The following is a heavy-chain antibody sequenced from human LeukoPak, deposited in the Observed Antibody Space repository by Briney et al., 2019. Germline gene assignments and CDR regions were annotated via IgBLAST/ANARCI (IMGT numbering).Heavy chain of an antibody. V-gene: IGHV4-4*07. CDR3: ARGSQTDTLTGYPTFYSYYYYMDV. J-gene: IGHJ6*03. CDR2: IPTSGST. Sequence: PSETLSLTCTVSGGSISDYYWSWIRQAAGKGLEWIGRIPTSGSTNYNPSLKSRVTMSVDTSKNQFSLTLSSVTAADTAVYYCARGSQTDTLTGYPTFYSYYYYMDVWGKGTTVTVSS. D-gene: IGHD3-9*01. CDR1: GGSISDYY.